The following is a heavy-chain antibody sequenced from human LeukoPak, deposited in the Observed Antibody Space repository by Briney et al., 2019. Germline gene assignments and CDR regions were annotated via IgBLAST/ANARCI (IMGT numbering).Heavy chain of an antibody. Sequence: SETLSLTCTVSGGSISSGGYFWSWIRQHPGKGLEWIGYIYYSGSTYYNPSLKSRVTISVDTSKNQFSLKLSSVTAADTAVYYRARDTYYYDSSGYPRPGYFDYWGQGTLVTVSS. J-gene: IGHJ4*02. CDR3: ARDTYYYDSSGYPRPGYFDY. CDR2: IYYSGST. CDR1: GGSISSGGYF. D-gene: IGHD3-22*01. V-gene: IGHV4-31*03.